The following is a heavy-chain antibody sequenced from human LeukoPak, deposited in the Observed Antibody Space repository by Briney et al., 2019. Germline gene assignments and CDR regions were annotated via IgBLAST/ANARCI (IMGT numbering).Heavy chain of an antibody. J-gene: IGHJ2*01. D-gene: IGHD3-22*01. CDR3: ARGVSMIVVVIHDWYFDL. Sequence: SETLSLTCTVSGGSISSSSYYWGWIRQPPGKGLEWIGNIYYSGRTYYNPSLKSRVTISVDTSKNQFSLKLSSVTATDTAVYYCARGVSMIVVVIHDWYFDLWGRGTLVTVSS. CDR2: IYYSGRT. CDR1: GGSISSSSYY. V-gene: IGHV4-39*01.